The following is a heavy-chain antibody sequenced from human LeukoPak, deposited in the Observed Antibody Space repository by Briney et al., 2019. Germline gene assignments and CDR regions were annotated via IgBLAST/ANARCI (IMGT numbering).Heavy chain of an antibody. V-gene: IGHV5-51*01. D-gene: IGHD3-10*01. J-gene: IGHJ5*02. CDR1: GYSFTSYW. Sequence: GGSLKISCKGSGYSFTSYWIGWVRQMPGKGLEWMGIIYPGDSDTRYSPSFQGQVTISADKSISTAYLQWSSLKASDTAMYYCARRDQYYYGSGSYFEASWFDPWGQGTLVTVSS. CDR3: ARRDQYYYGSGSYFEASWFDP. CDR2: IYPGDSDT.